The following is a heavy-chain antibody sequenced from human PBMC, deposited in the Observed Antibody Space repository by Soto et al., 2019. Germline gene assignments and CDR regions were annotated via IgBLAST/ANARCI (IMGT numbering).Heavy chain of an antibody. J-gene: IGHJ5*02. CDR3: ARVIPGVEAWFDP. V-gene: IGHV1-2*02. CDR2: INPNSGMT. D-gene: IGHD2-2*01. CDR1: GYTFTTYY. Sequence: ASVKVSCKASGYTFTTYYLHWVRQAPGQDLEWMGWINPNSGMTNSAQKFQGRVTMTRDTSMSTAYMDLSRLTSDDTAVYYCARVIPGVEAWFDPWGQGTLVTVSS.